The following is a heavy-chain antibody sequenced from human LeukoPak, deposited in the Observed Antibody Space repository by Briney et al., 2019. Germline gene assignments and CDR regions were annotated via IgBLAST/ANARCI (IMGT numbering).Heavy chain of an antibody. Sequence: PSETLSLTCTVSGGSISGYYWSWIRQPPGKGLEWIAYIYYNGISNYNPSLKSRVTISVDTSKNQFSLRLNSVTAADTAVYYCARSRAFNSGAFDPWGQGSLVTVSS. CDR1: GGSISGYY. J-gene: IGHJ5*02. D-gene: IGHD1-26*01. CDR3: ARSRAFNSGAFDP. CDR2: IYYNGIS. V-gene: IGHV4-59*01.